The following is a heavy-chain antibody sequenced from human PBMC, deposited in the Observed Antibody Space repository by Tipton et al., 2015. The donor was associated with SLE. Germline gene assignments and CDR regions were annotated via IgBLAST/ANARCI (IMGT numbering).Heavy chain of an antibody. D-gene: IGHD2-15*01. Sequence: LRLSCTVSGGSISSSSYYWGWIRQPPGKGLEWIGSIYYSGSTYYNPSLKSRVTISVDTSKNQFSLKLSSVTAADTAVYYCARHTVAATLLDYWGQGTLVTVSS. CDR1: GGSISSSSYY. V-gene: IGHV4-39*07. CDR3: ARHTVAATLLDY. CDR2: IYYSGST. J-gene: IGHJ4*02.